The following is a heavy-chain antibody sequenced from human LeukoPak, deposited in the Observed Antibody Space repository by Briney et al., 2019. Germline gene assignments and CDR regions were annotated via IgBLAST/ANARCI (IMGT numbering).Heavy chain of an antibody. V-gene: IGHV4-59*01. D-gene: IGHD3-22*01. J-gene: IGHJ4*02. CDR1: GGSISSYY. CDR2: IYYSGST. Sequence: SETLSLTCTVSGGSISSYYWSWIRQPPGKGLEWIGYIYYSGSTNNNPSLKSRVTISVDTSKNQFSLKLSSVTAADTAVYYCARASDSSGYGYFDYWGQGTLVTVSS. CDR3: ARASDSSGYGYFDY.